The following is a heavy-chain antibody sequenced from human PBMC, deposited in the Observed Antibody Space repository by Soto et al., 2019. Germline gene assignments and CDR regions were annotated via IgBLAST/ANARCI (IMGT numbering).Heavy chain of an antibody. J-gene: IGHJ4*02. V-gene: IGHV1-18*01. CDR1: GYTFTSYG. D-gene: IGHD3-9*01. Sequence: ASVKVSCKASGYTFTSYGISWVRQAPGEGLEWMGWISAYNGNTNYAQKLQGRVTMTTDTSTSKAYMELRSLRSDDTAVYYCAREGYYDILTGYTPGGYWGQGTLVTVSS. CDR2: ISAYNGNT. CDR3: AREGYYDILTGYTPGGY.